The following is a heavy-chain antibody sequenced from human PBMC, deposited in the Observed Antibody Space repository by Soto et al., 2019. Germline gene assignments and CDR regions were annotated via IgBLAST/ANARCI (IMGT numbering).Heavy chain of an antibody. CDR1: GGSIRNGGYY. V-gene: IGHV4-31*03. J-gene: IGHJ4*02. CDR3: AREDIVTTLVDY. Sequence: QVQLQESGPRVVKPSQTLSLTCTVSGGSIRNGGYYWSWIRHHPGKGLEWIGYIYYRGSTQYNPSLKSRVTMSIDTSKNQFYLKLSSVSAADTAVYYCAREDIVTTLVDYWGQGPLVTVSS. CDR2: IYYRGST. D-gene: IGHD5-12*01.